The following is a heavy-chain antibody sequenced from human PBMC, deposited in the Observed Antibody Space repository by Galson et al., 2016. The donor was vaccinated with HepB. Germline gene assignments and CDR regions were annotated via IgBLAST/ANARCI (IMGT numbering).Heavy chain of an antibody. CDR1: GLTFSQAW. D-gene: IGHD3-3*01. J-gene: IGHJ6*02. V-gene: IGHV3-15*01. CDR3: TAGGDDLWSGYLYYYVMAV. Sequence: SLRLSCAASGLTFSQAWMSWVRQAPGKGPEWVGRIKASTNGGTTDYAAPVKGRFTISRDESRNTLYLQMNSLKAEDTAVYYCTAGGDDLWSGYLYYYVMAVWGQGTTVTVSS. CDR2: IKASTNGGTT.